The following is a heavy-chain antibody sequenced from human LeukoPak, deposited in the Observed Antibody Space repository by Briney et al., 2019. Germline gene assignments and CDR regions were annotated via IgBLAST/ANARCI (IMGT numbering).Heavy chain of an antibody. CDR2: IIPILGIA. D-gene: IGHD3-22*01. CDR1: GGTFSSYA. V-gene: IGHV1-69*04. J-gene: IGHJ4*02. Sequence: SVKVSCKASGGTFSSYAISWVRQAPGQGLEWMGRIIPILGIANYAQKFQGRVTITADKSTSTAYMELSSLRSEDTAVYYCASENYYDSSGHKAFLDYWGQGTLVTVSS. CDR3: ASENYYDSSGHKAFLDY.